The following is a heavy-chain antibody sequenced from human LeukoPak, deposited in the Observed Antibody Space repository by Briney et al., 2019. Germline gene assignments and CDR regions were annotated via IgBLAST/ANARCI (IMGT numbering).Heavy chain of an antibody. J-gene: IGHJ4*02. Sequence: ASVKVSCKASGYPFSTYGISWVRQAPGQGLEWTGWISAYNGNTNYAQKLQGRVTMTTDTSTSTAYMELRSLRSDDTAVYYCARSFSGRPDYFDYWGQGTLVTVSS. CDR2: ISAYNGNT. CDR1: GYPFSTYG. CDR3: ARSFSGRPDYFDY. V-gene: IGHV1-18*01. D-gene: IGHD5-12*01.